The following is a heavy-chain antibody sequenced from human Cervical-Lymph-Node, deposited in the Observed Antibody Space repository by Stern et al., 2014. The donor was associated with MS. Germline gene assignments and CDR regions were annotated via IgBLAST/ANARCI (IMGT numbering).Heavy chain of an antibody. CDR1: GGSISSDY. V-gene: IGHV4-59*01. Sequence: QVQLQESGPGLVRPSETLSLTCTVSGGSISSDYWSWIRQTPGRGLEWIGDIYNSGNTKYNPSLKTRVTISIDTSKNQLSLKVSSVTAADTAVYYCARAISSSRYAYGMDVWGQGTTVTVSS. J-gene: IGHJ6*02. CDR2: IYNSGNT. CDR3: ARAISSSRYAYGMDV. D-gene: IGHD6-13*01.